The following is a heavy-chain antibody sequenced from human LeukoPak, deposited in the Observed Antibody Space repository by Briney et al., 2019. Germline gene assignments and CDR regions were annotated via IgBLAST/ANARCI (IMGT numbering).Heavy chain of an antibody. CDR3: AKRGVVIRVILVGFHKEAYYFDS. CDR1: GITLSNYG. CDR2: IGDSGGST. V-gene: IGHV3-23*01. Sequence: GGSLRRSCAVSGITLSNYGMTWVRQAPGQGLEWVAGIGDSGGSTNYADSVKGRFTISRDNSKNTLYLQMNSLRAEDTAVYFCAKRGVVIRVILVGFHKEAYYFDSWGQGALVTVSS. J-gene: IGHJ4*02. D-gene: IGHD3-22*01.